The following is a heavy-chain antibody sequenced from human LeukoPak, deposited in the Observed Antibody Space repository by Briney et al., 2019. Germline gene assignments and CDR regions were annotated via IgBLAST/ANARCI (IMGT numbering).Heavy chain of an antibody. Sequence: ASVKVSCKTSGNIFTGYYIHWVRQAPGRGLEWMGWINPNNGDANFAQKFQGRVTFTRDSSIRTVYMDLSRLRSDDTAVYYCARAGAAAVPDWYFDLWGRGTLVTVSS. CDR3: ARAGAAAVPDWYFDL. CDR1: GNIFTGYY. V-gene: IGHV1-2*02. J-gene: IGHJ2*01. D-gene: IGHD6-13*01. CDR2: INPNNGDA.